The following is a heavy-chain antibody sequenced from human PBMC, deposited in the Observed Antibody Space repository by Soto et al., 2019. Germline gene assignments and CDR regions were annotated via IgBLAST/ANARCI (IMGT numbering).Heavy chain of an antibody. D-gene: IGHD4-17*01. CDR1: GYTFTGYY. V-gene: IGHV1-2*02. Sequence: QVQLVQSGAEVKKPGASVKVSCKTSGYTFTGYYRHWVRQAPGQGLERMGWINPNSGGTNYAQNFQGRVTMTRDTSISTAYMELRSLGSDDTAVYYCASNDGANFPTYYYYGMDVWGQGTTVTVSS. CDR2: INPNSGGT. CDR3: ASNDGANFPTYYYYGMDV. J-gene: IGHJ6*02.